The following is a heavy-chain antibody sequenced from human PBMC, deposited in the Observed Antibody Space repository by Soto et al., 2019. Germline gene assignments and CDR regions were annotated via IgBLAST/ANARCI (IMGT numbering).Heavy chain of an antibody. CDR3: ASGYLRNGDF. D-gene: IGHD3-22*01. Sequence: EVQLLESGGGLVQPGGSLRLSCAASGFAFSRFALTWVRRAPGKGLEWGSGITNSGGGTYHAASVKGRFIIPRDNSKNTLYLQLTSLRAEDTAVYYCASGYLRNGDFGGQGTLVTVSS. CDR2: ITNSGGGT. J-gene: IGHJ4*02. CDR1: GFAFSRFA. V-gene: IGHV3-23*01.